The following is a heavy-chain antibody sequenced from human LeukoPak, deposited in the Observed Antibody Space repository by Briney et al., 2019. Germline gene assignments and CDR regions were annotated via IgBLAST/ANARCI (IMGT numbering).Heavy chain of an antibody. D-gene: IGHD6-25*01. Sequence: PGGSLRLSCAASGFTFNTYNMNWVRQAPGKGLEWVSFITGSSNTIYYADSVKGRFTISRDNAKNSLYLQMNSLRDEDTAVYYCARAGSIAAAGYVFDYWGQGTLATVSS. CDR1: GFTFNTYN. V-gene: IGHV3-48*02. J-gene: IGHJ4*02. CDR2: ITGSSNTI. CDR3: ARAGSIAAAGYVFDY.